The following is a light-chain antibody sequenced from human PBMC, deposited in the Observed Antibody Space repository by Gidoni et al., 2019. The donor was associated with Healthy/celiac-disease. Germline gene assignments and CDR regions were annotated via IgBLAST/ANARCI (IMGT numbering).Light chain of an antibody. CDR1: QSVLYSSNNKNY. J-gene: IGKJ2*03. V-gene: IGKV4-1*01. Sequence: DIVMTQSPDSLAVSLGERATINCKSSQSVLYSSNNKNYLAWYQRKPGQPPKLLIYWASTRESGVPDRFSGSGSGTDFTLTISSLQAEDVAVYYCQQYYSTPGSFGQGTKLEIK. CDR2: WAS. CDR3: QQYYSTPGS.